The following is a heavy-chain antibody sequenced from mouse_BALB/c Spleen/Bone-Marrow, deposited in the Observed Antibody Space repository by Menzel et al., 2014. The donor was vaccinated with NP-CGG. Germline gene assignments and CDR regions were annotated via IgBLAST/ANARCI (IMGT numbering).Heavy chain of an antibody. Sequence: QVQLQQSGAELMKPGASVKTSCKATGYTFSSYWIEWVKQRPGHGLEWIGEILPGSGSTNYNEKFKGKATFTADTSSNTAYMQLSSLTSEDSAVYYCAREDGLWYFDVWGAGTTVTVSS. CDR1: GYTFSSYW. J-gene: IGHJ1*01. V-gene: IGHV1-9*01. CDR2: ILPGSGST. CDR3: AREDGLWYFDV. D-gene: IGHD1-1*01.